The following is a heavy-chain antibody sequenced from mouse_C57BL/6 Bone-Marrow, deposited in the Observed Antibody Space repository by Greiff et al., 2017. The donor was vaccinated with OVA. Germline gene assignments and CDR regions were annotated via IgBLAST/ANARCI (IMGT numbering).Heavy chain of an antibody. J-gene: IGHJ2*01. CDR1: GYTFTSYW. CDR3: ARCGSLFDY. V-gene: IGHV1-50*01. CDR2: IDPSDSYT. Sequence: QVQLKESGAELVKPGASVKLSCKASGYTFTSYWMQWVKQRPGQGLEWIGEIDPSDSYTNYNQKFKGKATLTVDTSSSTAYMQLSSLTSEDSAVYYCARCGSLFDYWGQGTTLTVSS. D-gene: IGHD1-1*01.